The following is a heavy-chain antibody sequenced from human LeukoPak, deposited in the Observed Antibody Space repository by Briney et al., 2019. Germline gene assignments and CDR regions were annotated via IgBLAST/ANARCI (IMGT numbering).Heavy chain of an antibody. V-gene: IGHV4-39*07. CDR3: ARDLGYCSSTSCYLAFDI. CDR2: IYYSGSA. J-gene: IGHJ3*02. Sequence: SETLSLTCTVFGGSISSSSYYWGWIRQPPGQGLEWIGSIYYSGSAYYNPSLKSRFTISVDTSKNQFSLTLSSVTAADTAVYYCARDLGYCSSTSCYLAFDIWGQGTMVTVSS. CDR1: GGSISSSSYY. D-gene: IGHD2-2*01.